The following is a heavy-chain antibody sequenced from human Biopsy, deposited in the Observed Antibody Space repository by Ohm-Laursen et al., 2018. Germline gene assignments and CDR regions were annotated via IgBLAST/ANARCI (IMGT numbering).Heavy chain of an antibody. CDR1: GGSISSSTTYY. CDR3: ARHPTGFWFDP. Sequence: TLSLTCPVSGGSISSSTTYYWAWLRQPPGKGLEWIGSIYNTETTFYNPSLESRVTISVDPSTNQFSLRESSVTAADTALYFCARHPTGFWFDPWGNGTLVTVSS. J-gene: IGHJ5*02. CDR2: IYNTETT. V-gene: IGHV4-39*01.